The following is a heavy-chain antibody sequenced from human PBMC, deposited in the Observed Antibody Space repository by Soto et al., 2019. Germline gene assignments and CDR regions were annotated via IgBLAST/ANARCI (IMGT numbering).Heavy chain of an antibody. V-gene: IGHV3-30*18. CDR1: GFTCSSYG. J-gene: IGHJ6*02. Sequence: PGGSLRLSCAASGFTCSSYGMHCVRQAPGKGLEGVAFILYDESNKYYADSVKGRFTISRDNSRATLYLQMNSLRAEDTAVYFCAKRRNVLRFLQWSSGMQVCGHGTTVTVSS. CDR3: AKRRNVLRFLQWSSGMQV. CDR2: ILYDESNK. D-gene: IGHD3-3*01.